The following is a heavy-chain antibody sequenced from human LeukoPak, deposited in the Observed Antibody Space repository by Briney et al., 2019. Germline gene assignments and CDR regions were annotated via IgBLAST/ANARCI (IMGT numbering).Heavy chain of an antibody. J-gene: IGHJ4*02. V-gene: IGHV1-2*02. D-gene: IGHD2-15*01. CDR2: INPNSGGT. CDR1: GYTFTGYY. CDR3: ARDKGYCSGGSCYSVRAY. Sequence: ASVKVSCKASGYTFTGYYMHWVRQAPGQGLEWMGWINPNSGGTNYAQKFQGRVTMTRDTSISTAYMELSRLRSDDTAVHYCARDKGYCSGGSCYSVRAYWGQGTLVTVSS.